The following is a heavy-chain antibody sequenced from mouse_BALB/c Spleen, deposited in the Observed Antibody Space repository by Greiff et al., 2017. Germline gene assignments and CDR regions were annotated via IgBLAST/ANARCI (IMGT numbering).Heavy chain of an antibody. J-gene: IGHJ1*01. CDR1: GFTFSSYT. D-gene: IGHD1-1*02. CDR3: TRDLGGNWYFDV. CDR2: ISSGGSYT. Sequence: EVQVVESGGGLVKPGGSLKLSCAASGFTFSSYTMSWVRQTPEKRLEWVATISSGGSYTYYPDSVKGRFTISRDNAKNTLYLQMSSLKSEDTAMYYCTRDLGGNWYFDVWGAGTTVTVSS. V-gene: IGHV5-6-4*01.